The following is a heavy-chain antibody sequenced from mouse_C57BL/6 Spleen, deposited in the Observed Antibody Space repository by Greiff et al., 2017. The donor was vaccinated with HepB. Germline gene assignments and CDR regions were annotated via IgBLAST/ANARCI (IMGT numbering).Heavy chain of an antibody. D-gene: IGHD2-4*01. V-gene: IGHV1-82*01. Sequence: QVQLQQSGPELVKPGASVKISCKASGYAFSSSWMNWVKQRPGKGLEWIGRIYPGDGDTNYNGKFKGKATLTADKSSSTAYMQLSSLTSEDSAVYFCARSKDYDGVPLYYFDYWGQGTTLTVSS. CDR1: GYAFSSSW. CDR2: IYPGDGDT. CDR3: ARSKDYDGVPLYYFDY. J-gene: IGHJ2*01.